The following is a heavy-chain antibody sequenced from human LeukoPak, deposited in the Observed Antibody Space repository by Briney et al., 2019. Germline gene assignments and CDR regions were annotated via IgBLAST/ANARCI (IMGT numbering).Heavy chain of an antibody. CDR1: GGSFSGHY. J-gene: IGHJ4*02. CDR2: INHSGST. V-gene: IGHV4-34*01. CDR3: ARVANWNYPIDY. Sequence: SETLSLTCAVYGGSFSGHYWSWIRQPPGKGLEWIGEINHSGSTNYNPSLKSRVTISVDTSKNQFSLKLSSVTAADTAVYYCARVANWNYPIDYWGQGTLVTVSS. D-gene: IGHD1-7*01.